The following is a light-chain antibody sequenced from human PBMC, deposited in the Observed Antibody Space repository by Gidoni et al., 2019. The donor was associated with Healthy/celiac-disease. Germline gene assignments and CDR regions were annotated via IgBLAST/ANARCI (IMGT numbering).Light chain of an antibody. Sequence: DIVMTQSPDSLAVSLGERATINCKSSQIVSYSSNNKNYLAWYQQKPGQPPKLLIYWTSTRESGVPDRFSGSGSGTDFTLTISSLQAEDVAVYYCQQYYSTPTFGQGTKVEIK. CDR1: QIVSYSSNNKNY. CDR2: WTS. V-gene: IGKV4-1*01. J-gene: IGKJ1*01. CDR3: QQYYSTPT.